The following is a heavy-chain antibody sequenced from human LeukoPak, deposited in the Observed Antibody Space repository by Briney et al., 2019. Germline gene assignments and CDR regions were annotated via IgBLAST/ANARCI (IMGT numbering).Heavy chain of an antibody. V-gene: IGHV4-38-2*02. D-gene: IGHD3-22*01. CDR3: ARHVTPITVMAWFDP. J-gene: IGHJ5*02. Sequence: SETLSLTCTVSGYSISSGYYWGWIRQPPGKGLEWIGSIYHSGSTYYNPSLKSRVTISVDTSKNQFSLKLSSVTAADTAVYYCARHVTPITVMAWFDPWGQGTLVTVSS. CDR1: GYSISSGYY. CDR2: IYHSGST.